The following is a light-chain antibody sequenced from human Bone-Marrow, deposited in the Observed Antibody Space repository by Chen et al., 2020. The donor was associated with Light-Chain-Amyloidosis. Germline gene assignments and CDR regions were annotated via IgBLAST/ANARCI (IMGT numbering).Light chain of an antibody. V-gene: IGLV3-25*03. CDR1: DLPTKY. J-gene: IGLJ2*01. Sequence: SYALPQPPSVSVSPGQKARLTCSRDDLPTKYAYWYQQKPGQAPVVVIHRDTERPTGISERFSGTSSGTTATLTISGVQAEDEADYHCQSADSSGTYEVIFGGGTKLTVL. CDR3: QSADSSGTYEVI. CDR2: RDT.